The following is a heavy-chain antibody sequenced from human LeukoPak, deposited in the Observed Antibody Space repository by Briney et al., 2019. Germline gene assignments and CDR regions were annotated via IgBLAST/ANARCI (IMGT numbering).Heavy chain of an antibody. Sequence: GESLKISCKGSGYSFTSYWIGWVRQMPGKCLEWMGIIYPGDSDTRYSPSFQGQVTISADKSISTAYLQWSSLKASDTAMYYCARDSAVYDSEHDYWGQGTLVTVSS. CDR1: GYSFTSYW. J-gene: IGHJ4*02. CDR3: ARDSAVYDSEHDY. V-gene: IGHV5-51*01. D-gene: IGHD2-8*01. CDR2: IYPGDSDT.